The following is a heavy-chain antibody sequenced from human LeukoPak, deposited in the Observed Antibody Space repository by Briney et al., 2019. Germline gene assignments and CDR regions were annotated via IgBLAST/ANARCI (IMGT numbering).Heavy chain of an antibody. V-gene: IGHV3-30*02. CDR2: ILYDGTNK. D-gene: IGHD3-22*01. CDR3: AKYYHEGSGASPLHY. CDR1: GFSFSSYV. J-gene: IGHJ4*02. Sequence: GGSLKLSCVASGFSFSSYVMHWVRQAPGQGPEWVGFILYDGTNKDYTDSVRGRFTISRDNSRNTLYLQMNSLRVEDTALYYCAKYYHEGSGASPLHYWGQGTLVTVSS.